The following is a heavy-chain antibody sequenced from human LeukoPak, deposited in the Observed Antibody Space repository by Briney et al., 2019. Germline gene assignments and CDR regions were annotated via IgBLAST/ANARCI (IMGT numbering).Heavy chain of an antibody. CDR2: ISYDGSNK. D-gene: IGHD6-13*01. V-gene: IGHV3-30-3*01. CDR3: ARGLRYSSSWMVDY. Sequence: GGSLRLSCAASGFTFSSYAMHWVRQAPGKGLEWVAVISYDGSNKYYADSVKGRFTISRDNSKNTLYLQMNSLRAEDTAVYYYARGLRYSSSWMVDYWGQGTLVTVSS. J-gene: IGHJ4*02. CDR1: GFTFSSYA.